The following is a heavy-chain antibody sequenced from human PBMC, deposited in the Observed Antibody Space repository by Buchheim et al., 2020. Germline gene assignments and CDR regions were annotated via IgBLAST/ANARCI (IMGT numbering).Heavy chain of an antibody. D-gene: IGHD2-21*01. V-gene: IGHV3-48*02. CDR2: IRTDENTM. CDR3: ARDLNWGLDY. Sequence: QLVESGGGLVQPGGSLRLSCAAAGFSFSTYPMNWIRQAPGKGLEWISNIRTDENTMHYADSVKGRFPISRDDSKHSLYLQMNSRREEDTAVYYCARDLNWGLDYGGQGTL. J-gene: IGHJ4*02. CDR1: GFSFSTYP.